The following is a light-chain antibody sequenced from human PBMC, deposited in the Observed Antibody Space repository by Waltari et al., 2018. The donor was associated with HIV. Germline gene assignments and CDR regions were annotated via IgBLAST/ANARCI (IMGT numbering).Light chain of an antibody. CDR1: SPKIGSTT. CDR3: AAWHDSLNGSWV. CDR2: SNN. J-gene: IGLJ3*02. V-gene: IGLV1-44*01. Sequence: QSVLTQPPSASGTPGQRVTISCSGSSPKIGSTTVNWYQQLPGTAPKLLIYSNNQRPSGVPDRFSGSKSGTSASLAISGLQSEDEADYYCAAWHDSLNGSWVFGGGTKLTVL.